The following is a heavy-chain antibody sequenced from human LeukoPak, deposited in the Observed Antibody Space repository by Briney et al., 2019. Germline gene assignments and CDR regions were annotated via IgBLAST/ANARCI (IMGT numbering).Heavy chain of an antibody. CDR3: ARVYSRGPFVS. CDR2: VNTDGSGT. CDR1: GFTFSTYW. Sequence: GGSLRLSCAASGFTFSTYWMHWVRHAPGKGLVWVSRVNTDGSGTTYADSVKGRFTISRDNAKNTLYLQMNSLRAEDTAMYYCARVYSRGPFVSWGQGTLVTVSS. D-gene: IGHD6-13*01. V-gene: IGHV3-74*01. J-gene: IGHJ4*02.